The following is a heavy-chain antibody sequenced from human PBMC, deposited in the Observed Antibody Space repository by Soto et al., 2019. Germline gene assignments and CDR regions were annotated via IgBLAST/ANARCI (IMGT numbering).Heavy chain of an antibody. V-gene: IGHV4-59*03. Sequence: SETLSLTCSVSGGSISSYFRNWLRQPPGKGLEWIGYIYDDGTTDYNPSLKSRVTILLDMSKNQLSLKLSSVTAADTAVYYCVSSRSAIYGDALDVWGQGTMVTVSS. CDR1: GGSISSYF. CDR3: VSSRSAIYGDALDV. J-gene: IGHJ3*01. CDR2: IYDDGTT. D-gene: IGHD2-2*01.